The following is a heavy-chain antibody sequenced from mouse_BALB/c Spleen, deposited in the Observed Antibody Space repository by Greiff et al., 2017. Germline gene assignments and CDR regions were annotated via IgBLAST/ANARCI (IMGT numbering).Heavy chain of an antibody. D-gene: IGHD1-2*01. Sequence: EVKLMESGGGLVKPGGSLKLSCAASGFTFSSYAMSWVRQTPEKMLEWVASISSGGSTYYPDSVKGRFTISRDNARNILYLQMSSLRSEDTAMYYCARVTTATFDYWGQGTTLTVSS. V-gene: IGHV5-6-5*01. J-gene: IGHJ2*01. CDR2: ISSGGST. CDR1: GFTFSSYA. CDR3: ARVTTATFDY.